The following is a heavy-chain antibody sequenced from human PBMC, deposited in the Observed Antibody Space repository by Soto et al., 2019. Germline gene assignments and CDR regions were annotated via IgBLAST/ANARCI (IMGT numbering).Heavy chain of an antibody. Sequence: GGSLRLSCAASGCSFSDYYMSWIRQAPGKGLEWVSYISSSSSYTNYADSVKSRFTISRDHAQNSLYLQMNTLRAEDTAVYYWARYGCTNGVGYLGPDYWGQGTLVTVSS. J-gene: IGHJ4*02. CDR3: ARYGCTNGVGYLGPDY. CDR1: GCSFSDYY. D-gene: IGHD2-8*01. CDR2: ISSSSSYT. V-gene: IGHV3-11*06.